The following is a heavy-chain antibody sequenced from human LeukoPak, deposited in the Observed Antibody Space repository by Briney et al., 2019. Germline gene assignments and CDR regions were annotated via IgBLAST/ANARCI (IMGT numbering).Heavy chain of an antibody. D-gene: IGHD5-12*01. CDR3: ARLYSGYDTNYFDY. J-gene: IGHJ4*02. CDR1: GFTYSSYA. Sequence: GGSLRLSCAASGFTYSSYAMSWVRQSPGKALEWVSAISGSGGSTYYADSVKGRFTISRDNAKNSLYLQMNSMRAEDTAVYYCARLYSGYDTNYFDYWGQGTLVTVSS. CDR2: ISGSGGST. V-gene: IGHV3-23*01.